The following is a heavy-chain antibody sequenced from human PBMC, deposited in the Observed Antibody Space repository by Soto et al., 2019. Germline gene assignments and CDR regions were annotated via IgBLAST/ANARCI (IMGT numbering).Heavy chain of an antibody. D-gene: IGHD1-1*01. CDR3: ARDLRNAPFDY. Sequence: GGSLRLSCAASGFTVSSNYMSWVRQAPGKGLEWVSVIYSGGSTYYADSVKGRFTISRDNSKNTLYLQMNSLRAEDTAVYYCARDLRNAPFDYWGQGTLVTVSS. CDR2: IYSGGST. V-gene: IGHV3-66*01. J-gene: IGHJ4*02. CDR1: GFTVSSNY.